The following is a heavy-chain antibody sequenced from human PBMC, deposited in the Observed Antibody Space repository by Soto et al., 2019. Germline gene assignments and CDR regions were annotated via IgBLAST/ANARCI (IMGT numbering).Heavy chain of an antibody. CDR2: IYYAGTT. Sequence: QVQLQESGPGLVKPSETLSLRCTVSDGSISPNYWTWIRQPPGKGLEWIGYIYYAGTTTYNPSLKSRVSISVDTSKNEVSLKLSSVTAADTAVYYWARLGAYYQALDSWGQGTLVTVSS. D-gene: IGHD3-22*01. V-gene: IGHV4-59*08. CDR1: DGSISPNY. J-gene: IGHJ4*02. CDR3: ARLGAYYQALDS.